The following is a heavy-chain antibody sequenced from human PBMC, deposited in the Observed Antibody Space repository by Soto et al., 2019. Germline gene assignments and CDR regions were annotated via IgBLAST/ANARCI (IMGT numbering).Heavy chain of an antibody. CDR1: GGSITSSRW. CDR3: ASRDPYGDYAHAFDV. J-gene: IGHJ3*01. D-gene: IGHD4-17*01. CDR2: IYQSGST. Sequence: QVQLQESGPGLVKPSGTLSLTCAVSGGSITSSRWWNWVRQAPGKDLEWIGDIYQSGSTDYSPSLKSRVTISVDKSKNECSLSLRSVTAADTAVYYCASRDPYGDYAHAFDVWGQGKVVTVSS. V-gene: IGHV4-4*02.